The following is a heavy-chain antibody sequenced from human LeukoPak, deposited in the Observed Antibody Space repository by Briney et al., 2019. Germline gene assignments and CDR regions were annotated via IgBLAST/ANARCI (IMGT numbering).Heavy chain of an antibody. CDR3: TRDRRDGYNYVDV. V-gene: IGHV4-59*01. CDR1: GGSINNYY. D-gene: IGHD5-24*01. J-gene: IGHJ4*02. CDR2: ISYSGST. Sequence: PSETLSLTCTVSGGSINNYYWSWIRQPPGKGLEWIGYISYSGSTDYNPSPKSRVTMSVDTSKNQFSLKLKSVTPADTAIYYCTRDRRDGYNYVDVWGQGTLVTVSS.